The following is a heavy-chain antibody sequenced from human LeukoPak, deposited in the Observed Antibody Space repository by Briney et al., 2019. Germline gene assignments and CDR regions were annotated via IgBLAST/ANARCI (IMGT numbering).Heavy chain of an antibody. CDR1: GFTFSSYA. Sequence: PGGSLRLSCAASGFTFSSYAMSWVRQSPGKGLEWVSVISGGGGSTYYADSVRGRFTISRDNSKNTLYLQMNSLRAEDTAVYYCAKDVDTAMVNPTFDYWGQGTLVTVSS. J-gene: IGHJ4*02. CDR3: AKDVDTAMVNPTFDY. CDR2: ISGGGGST. V-gene: IGHV3-23*01. D-gene: IGHD5-18*01.